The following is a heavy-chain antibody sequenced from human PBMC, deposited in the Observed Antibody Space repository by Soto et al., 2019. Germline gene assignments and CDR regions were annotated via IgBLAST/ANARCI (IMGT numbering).Heavy chain of an antibody. J-gene: IGHJ4*02. CDR3: ARYRREAVAGYTLDN. V-gene: IGHV4-38-2*01. Sequence: SETLSLTCAVSGDSIIGIYHWAWIRQSPGRGLEWIASIYHTGTTYYTPSLESRVTISVDTSKNQFSLRLSSVTAADSAVYFCARYRREAVAGYTLDNWGQGILVTVSS. D-gene: IGHD6-13*01. CDR1: GDSIIGIYH. CDR2: IYHTGTT.